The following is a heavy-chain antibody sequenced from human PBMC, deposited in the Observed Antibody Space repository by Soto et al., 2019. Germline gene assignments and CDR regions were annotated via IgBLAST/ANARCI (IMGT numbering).Heavy chain of an antibody. V-gene: IGHV1-2*06. D-gene: IGHD1-7*01. CDR1: GYTFTDYY. Sequence: GASVKVSCKASGYTFTDYYIHWVRQAPGQGLEWMGRINPNSGDTDYAQNFQGRVTMTRDTPINTAFMDLSGLTSDDTAVYYCTRTGTREVFDYWRQGTLVTVSS. CDR2: INPNSGDT. J-gene: IGHJ4*02. CDR3: TRTGTREVFDY.